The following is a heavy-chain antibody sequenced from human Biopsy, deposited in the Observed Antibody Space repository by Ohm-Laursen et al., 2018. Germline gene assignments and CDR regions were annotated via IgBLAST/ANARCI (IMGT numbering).Heavy chain of an antibody. CDR2: IYYSGTT. CDR3: ARARIKTSGVLIPETYYFDS. CDR1: GGSISSYY. V-gene: IGHV4-59*01. Sequence: SETLSLTWTVSGGSISSYYWNWIRQPPGKGLEWIGYIYYSGTTDYSPSLKSRVTISIDKSKNQFFLKLSSVTAEDTAVYYCARARIKTSGVLIPETYYFDSWGQGTLVTVSS. D-gene: IGHD3-3*01. J-gene: IGHJ4*02.